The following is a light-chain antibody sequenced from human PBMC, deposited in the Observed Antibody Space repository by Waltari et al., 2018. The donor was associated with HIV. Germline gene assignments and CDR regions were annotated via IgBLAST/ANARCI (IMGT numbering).Light chain of an antibody. CDR1: SSNIGSNT. V-gene: IGLV1-44*01. CDR3: AAWDDSLKRV. CDR2: TNT. Sequence: QSVLTQPPSASETPGQRVTISCSGSSSNIGSNTVNWYQQLPGAAPKLLIYTNTERPSGVPDRCAGAKAGTSAFLAISGLQSEDEADYYCAAWDDSLKRVFGGGTKLTVL. J-gene: IGLJ3*02.